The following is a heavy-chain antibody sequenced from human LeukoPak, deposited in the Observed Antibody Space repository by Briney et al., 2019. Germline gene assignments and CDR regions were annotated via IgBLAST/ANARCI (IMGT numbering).Heavy chain of an antibody. Sequence: PSETLSRTCTVSGPSISSYYSSWIRQPPGKGLEWIGYIYYSGSTNYNPSLKSRVTFSVDTSKNQFSLKLISVTAADTAVYYCARVKGVVTPILDYWGQGTLVTVSS. V-gene: IGHV4-59*13. J-gene: IGHJ4*02. CDR1: GPSISSYY. CDR2: IYYSGST. CDR3: ARVKGVVTPILDY. D-gene: IGHD2-21*02.